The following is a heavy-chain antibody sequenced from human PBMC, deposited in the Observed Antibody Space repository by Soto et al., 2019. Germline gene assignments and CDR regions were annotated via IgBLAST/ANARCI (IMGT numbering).Heavy chain of an antibody. CDR1: GGSISSYY. Sequence: QVQLQESGPGLVKPSETLSLTCTVSGGSISSYYWSWIRQPPGKGLEWIGYIYYSGSTNYNPSLKSRVTISVDTSKHQFSLKLSSVTAADTAVYYCASVGRGRFGELFSYFDYWGQGTLVTVSS. J-gene: IGHJ4*02. D-gene: IGHD3-10*01. V-gene: IGHV4-59*01. CDR3: ASVGRGRFGELFSYFDY. CDR2: IYYSGST.